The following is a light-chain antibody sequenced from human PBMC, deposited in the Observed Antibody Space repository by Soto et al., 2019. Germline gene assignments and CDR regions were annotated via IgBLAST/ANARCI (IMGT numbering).Light chain of an antibody. J-gene: IGKJ2*01. CDR3: QHYGSSPRGT. CDR1: QSVSSSF. CDR2: GAS. Sequence: EIVLTQSPGTLSLSPGERATLSCRASQSVSSSFFAWYQQRPGQAPRLLIFGASIRATDIPDRFSGSRSGTDFTLTISRLEPEDFAVYYCQHYGSSPRGTFGQGTKLEI. V-gene: IGKV3-20*01.